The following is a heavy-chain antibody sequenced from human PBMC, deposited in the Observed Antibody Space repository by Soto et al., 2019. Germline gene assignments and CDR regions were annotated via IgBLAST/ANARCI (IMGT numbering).Heavy chain of an antibody. Sequence: SETLSLTCAVYGGSFSGYYWSWIRQPPGKGLEWIGEINHSGSTNYNPSLKSRVSISVDTSKNQLSLKLSSVTGADTAVYYCARGGGSVETAMRAAAGLDVWGQGTTVTVSS. CDR2: INHSGST. V-gene: IGHV4-34*01. J-gene: IGHJ6*02. CDR3: ARGGGSVETAMRAAAGLDV. D-gene: IGHD5-18*01. CDR1: GGSFSGYY.